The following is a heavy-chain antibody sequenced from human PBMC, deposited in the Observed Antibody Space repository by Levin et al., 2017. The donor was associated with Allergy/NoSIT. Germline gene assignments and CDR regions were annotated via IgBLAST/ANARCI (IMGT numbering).Heavy chain of an antibody. CDR2: ISTSSSTI. D-gene: IGHD3-10*01. V-gene: IGHV3-48*01. CDR1: GFTFGSYS. J-gene: IGHJ3*02. CDR3: ARDEMVRGMGDAFDI. Sequence: GGSLRLSCAASGFTFGSYSVNWVRHAPGKGLEWVSYISTSSSTIFYADSVKGRFTISRDNAKKSLYRQMNRRGAEDTAVYYCARDEMVRGMGDAFDIWGQGTMVTVSS.